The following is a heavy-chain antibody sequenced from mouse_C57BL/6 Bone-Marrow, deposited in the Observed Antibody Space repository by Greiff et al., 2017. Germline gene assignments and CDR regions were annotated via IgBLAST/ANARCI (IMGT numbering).Heavy chain of an antibody. J-gene: IGHJ2*01. V-gene: IGHV1-39*01. Sequence: EVQRVESGPELVQPGASVKISCKASGYSFTDYNMNWVKQSNGKSPEWVGVINPNYGTISYNQKLKGKATLTVEHTTSTAYMQLNSLTSEDSAVYCCARSTYYSRSYFDYWGQGTTLTVSS. CDR3: ARSTYYSRSYFDY. CDR2: INPNYGTI. CDR1: GYSFTDYN. D-gene: IGHD2-5*01.